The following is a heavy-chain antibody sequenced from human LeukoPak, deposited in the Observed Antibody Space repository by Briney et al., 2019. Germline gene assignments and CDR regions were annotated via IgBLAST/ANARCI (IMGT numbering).Heavy chain of an antibody. V-gene: IGHV3-48*01. D-gene: IGHD4-17*01. J-gene: IGHJ4*02. Sequence: PGGSLRLSCVGSGFMFNSYAMNWVRQPPGKGMEWLSNVRPGGDLTSYADSVRGRFTISRDNAKNSLFLQMNSLRVEDTAVYYCVRDFDYGFDYWGQGTLVTVSS. CDR2: VRPGGDLT. CDR3: VRDFDYGFDY. CDR1: GFMFNSYA.